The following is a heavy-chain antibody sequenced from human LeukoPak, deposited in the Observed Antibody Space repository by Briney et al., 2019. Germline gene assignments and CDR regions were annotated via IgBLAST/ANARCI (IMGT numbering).Heavy chain of an antibody. D-gene: IGHD3-3*01. V-gene: IGHV3-23*01. CDR1: GFTFSSYA. CDR2: ISGSGGST. CDR3: AKAYYDFWSGYSNYFDY. J-gene: IGHJ4*02. Sequence: GGSLRLSCAASGFTFSSYAMSRVRQAPGKGLEWVSAISGSGGSTYYADSVKGRFTISRDNSKNTLYLQMNSLRAEDTAVYYCAKAYYDFWSGYSNYFDYWGQGTLVTVSS.